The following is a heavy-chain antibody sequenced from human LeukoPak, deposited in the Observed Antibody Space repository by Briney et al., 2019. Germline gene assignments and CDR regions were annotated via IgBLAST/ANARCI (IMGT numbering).Heavy chain of an antibody. CDR1: GFPFSSFA. J-gene: IGHJ6*02. CDR3: ATSNLMVPGYYYGMDV. CDR2: ISGSGGST. Sequence: GSLRLSCAASGFPFSSFAMSWVRQAPGKGLEWVSAISGSGGSTYYADSVKGRFTISRDNSKNTLYLQMNSLRAEDTAVYYCATSNLMVPGYYYGMDVWGQGTTVTVSS. D-gene: IGHD2-8*01. V-gene: IGHV3-23*01.